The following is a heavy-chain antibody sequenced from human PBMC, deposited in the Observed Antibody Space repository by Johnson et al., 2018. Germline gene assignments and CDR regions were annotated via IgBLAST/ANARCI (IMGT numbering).Heavy chain of an antibody. D-gene: IGHD5-18*01. CDR3: ARARSWGIQLYYYYYGMDV. CDR1: GFTFRNYY. J-gene: IGHJ6*02. CDR2: ISGSGGTI. V-gene: IGHV3-11*04. Sequence: QVQLVESGGGLVKAGGSLRLSCAASGFTFRNYYMSWIRQAPGKGLEWISYISGSGGTIYYEDSVRGRFTIPRDNAKNSLSLKMNSLRADEPAVYYCARARSWGIQLYYYYYGMDVWGQGTTVTVSS.